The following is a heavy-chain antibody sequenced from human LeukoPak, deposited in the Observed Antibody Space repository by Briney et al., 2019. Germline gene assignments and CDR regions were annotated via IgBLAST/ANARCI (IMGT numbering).Heavy chain of an antibody. CDR2: ISAYNGNT. J-gene: IGHJ3*02. D-gene: IGHD3-10*01. CDR1: GYTFTSYG. V-gene: IGHV1-18*01. CDR3: ARDSRYMVRGVIITSDAFDI. Sequence: ASVNVSSKASGYTFTSYGISWVRQAPGQGLEWMGWISAYNGNTNYAQKLQGRVTMTTDTSTSTAYMELRSLRSDDTAVYYCARDSRYMVRGVIITSDAFDIWAKGQWSPSLQ.